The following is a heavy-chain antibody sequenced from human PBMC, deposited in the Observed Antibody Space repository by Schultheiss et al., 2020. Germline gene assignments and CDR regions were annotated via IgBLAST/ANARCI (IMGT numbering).Heavy chain of an antibody. CDR1: GFTFSSYS. CDR2: ISSSSSYI. Sequence: GGSLRLSCAASGFTFSSYSMNWVRQAPGKGLEWVSSISSSSSYIYYADSVKGRFTISRDNAKNSLYLQMNSLRAEDTAVYYCARVFCSGGSCYHRGYYYYGMDVWGQGTTVTGYS. CDR3: ARVFCSGGSCYHRGYYYYGMDV. D-gene: IGHD2-15*01. V-gene: IGHV3-21*01. J-gene: IGHJ6*02.